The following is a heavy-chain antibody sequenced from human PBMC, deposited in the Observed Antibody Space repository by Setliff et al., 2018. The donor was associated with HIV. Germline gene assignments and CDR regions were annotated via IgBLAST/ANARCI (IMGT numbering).Heavy chain of an antibody. Sequence: SETLSLTCTVSGASLSRSTYYWGWIRQPPGKGLEWIGTMYSSGSTWYTQSLKSRVTIWVDTSKNQFSLKVNSVTAADTAVYYCVRPSLGIGGGSIFHNWGQGTLVTVSS. CDR2: MYSSGST. CDR3: VRPSLGIGGGSIFHN. J-gene: IGHJ4*02. D-gene: IGHD3-3*01. V-gene: IGHV4-39*01. CDR1: GASLSRSTYY.